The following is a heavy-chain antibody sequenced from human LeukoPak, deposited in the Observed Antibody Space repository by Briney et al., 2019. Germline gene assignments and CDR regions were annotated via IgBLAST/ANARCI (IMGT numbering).Heavy chain of an antibody. CDR2: VTGSGGST. J-gene: IGHJ6*03. CDR1: GFTFSSYA. V-gene: IGHV3-23*01. D-gene: IGHD5-18*01. CDR3: AKGSRPGYSYGPREYYYYMDV. Sequence: GGSLRLSCAASGFTFSSYAMSWVRQAPGKGLEWVSAVTGSGGSTYYADSVKGRFTISRDNSKNTLYLQMNSLRAEDTAVYYCAKGSRPGYSYGPREYYYYMDVWGKGTTVTVSS.